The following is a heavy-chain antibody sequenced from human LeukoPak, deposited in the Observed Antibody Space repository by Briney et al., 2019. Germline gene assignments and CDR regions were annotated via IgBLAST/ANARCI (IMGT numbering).Heavy chain of an antibody. J-gene: IGHJ6*03. CDR2: ISGSGDNS. Sequence: SGGSLRLSCLASKFTFNNYAMTWVRQAPGKGLELVSSISGSGDNSDYADHVKGRFTISRDNSENTLSLQMNSLRGEDTAVYYCARDGYSGSYYRLYYFFMDVWGTGTPVTVSS. CDR3: ARDGYSGSYYRLYYFFMDV. D-gene: IGHD1-26*01. V-gene: IGHV3-23*01. CDR1: KFTFNNYA.